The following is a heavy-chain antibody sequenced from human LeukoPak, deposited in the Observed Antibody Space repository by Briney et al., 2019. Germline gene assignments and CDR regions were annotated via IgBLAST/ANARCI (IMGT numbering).Heavy chain of an antibody. D-gene: IGHD6-13*01. Sequence: SETLSLACTVSGGPISTYYWSWIRQPPGKGLEWIAYLYYSGSTTKYNPSLKSRATISLDTSKNQLFLNLNSVTAADTAAYYCARMGFSRSGLIDYYYYMDVWGRGTTVTVSS. CDR1: GGPISTYY. CDR2: LYYSGSTT. CDR3: ARMGFSRSGLIDYYYYMDV. J-gene: IGHJ6*03. V-gene: IGHV4-59*01.